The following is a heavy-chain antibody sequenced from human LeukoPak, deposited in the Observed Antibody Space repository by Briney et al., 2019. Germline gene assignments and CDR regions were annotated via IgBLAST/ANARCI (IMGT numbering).Heavy chain of an antibody. CDR1: GFTFSNYW. J-gene: IGHJ5*02. CDR2: INSDGSST. V-gene: IGHV3-74*01. Sequence: GGSLRLSCAASGFTFSNYWMHWVRQSPGKGLVWVSRINSDGSSTSYADSVKGRFTISRDNAKNTLYLQMNSLRAEDTAVYYCARSDDITDWFDPWGQGTLVTVSS. CDR3: ARSDDITDWFDP. D-gene: IGHD2-15*01.